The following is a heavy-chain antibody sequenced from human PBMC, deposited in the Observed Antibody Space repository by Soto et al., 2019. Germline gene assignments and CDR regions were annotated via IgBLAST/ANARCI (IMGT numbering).Heavy chain of an antibody. CDR2: ISAYNGNT. CDR3: ARGGTPIDY. Sequence: QVQLVQSGAEVKKPGASVKVSCKTSGYTFTNFGLSWVRQAPGQGLEWMGWISAYNGNTNYAQNLQGRVTMTTDTSTSTAYMERRSPRSDDTAMYYSARGGTPIDYWGQGTLVTVSS. V-gene: IGHV1-18*01. J-gene: IGHJ4*02. CDR1: GYTFTNFG. D-gene: IGHD3-16*01.